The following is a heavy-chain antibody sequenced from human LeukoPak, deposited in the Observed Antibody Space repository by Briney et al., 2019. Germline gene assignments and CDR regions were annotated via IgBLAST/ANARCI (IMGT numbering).Heavy chain of an antibody. CDR1: GGSISSYY. V-gene: IGHV4-59*12. CDR3: ARDPRAYSYGMLN. J-gene: IGHJ4*02. Sequence: PSETLSLTCTVSGGSISSYYWSWIRQPPGKGLEGIGYIYYSGSTNYNPSLKSRVTISVDTSKNLFSLKLSSVTAADTAVYYCARDPRAYSYGMLNWGQGTLVTVSS. CDR2: IYYSGST. D-gene: IGHD5-18*01.